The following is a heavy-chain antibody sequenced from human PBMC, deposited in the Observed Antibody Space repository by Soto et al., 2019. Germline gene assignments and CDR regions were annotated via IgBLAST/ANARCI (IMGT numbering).Heavy chain of an antibody. CDR2: MYYSGST. V-gene: IGHV4-30-4*01. D-gene: IGHD2-21*02. CDR1: GASISSGDYY. Sequence: SATLSLTCTVSGASISSGDYYWSWIRQPPGKGLEWIGYMYYSGSTYYNPSLKSRVTISVDTSKNQFSLKLSSVTAADTAVYYCARGSSVTPDYWGQGTLVTVSS. J-gene: IGHJ4*02. CDR3: ARGSSVTPDY.